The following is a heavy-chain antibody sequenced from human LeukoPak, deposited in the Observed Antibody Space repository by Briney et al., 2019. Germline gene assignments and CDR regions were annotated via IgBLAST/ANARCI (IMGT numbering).Heavy chain of an antibody. Sequence: GGSLRLSCAASGITFSTFSNYGKSWVRQAPGKGLEWVSAISDSGGKTYYADSVKGRFTISRDNSKNTVYLQMNSLRAEDTAVYYCARDELNSGSYWLDYWGQGTLVTVSS. V-gene: IGHV3-23*01. D-gene: IGHD1-26*01. J-gene: IGHJ4*02. CDR3: ARDELNSGSYWLDY. CDR1: GITFSTFSNYG. CDR2: ISDSGGKT.